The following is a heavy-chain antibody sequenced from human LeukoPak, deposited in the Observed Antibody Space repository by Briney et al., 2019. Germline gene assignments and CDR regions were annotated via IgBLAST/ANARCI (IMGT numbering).Heavy chain of an antibody. CDR2: ISGSGGST. CDR1: GFTFSSYA. J-gene: IGHJ4*02. Sequence: GGSLRLSCAASGFTFSSYAMSWVRQAPGKGLEWVSAISGSGGSTYYADSVKGRFTISRDNSKNTLYPQMNSLRAEDTAVYYCAKDHPPAVAGHRDIDYWGQGTLVTVSS. V-gene: IGHV3-23*01. CDR3: AKDHPPAVAGHRDIDY. D-gene: IGHD6-19*01.